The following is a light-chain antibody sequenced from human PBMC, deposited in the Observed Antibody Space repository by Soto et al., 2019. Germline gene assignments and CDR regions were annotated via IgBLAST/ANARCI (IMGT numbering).Light chain of an antibody. CDR2: EVT. J-gene: IGLJ1*01. CDR1: SSDVGGYNY. Sequence: QSVLTQPPSASGSPGQSVAISCTGTSSDVGGYNYVSWYQQYPGKAHKLIMYEVTKRPSGVPDRFSGSKSGNTASLTVSGLQDEDAADYYCCSYVGSNNYVFGTGNKVTVL. CDR3: CSYVGSNNYV. V-gene: IGLV2-8*01.